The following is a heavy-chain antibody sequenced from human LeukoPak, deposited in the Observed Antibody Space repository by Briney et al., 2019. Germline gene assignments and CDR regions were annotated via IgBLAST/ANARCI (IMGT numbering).Heavy chain of an antibody. D-gene: IGHD3-16*01. V-gene: IGHV3-7*01. J-gene: IGHJ3*02. Sequence: GGSLRPSCAASGFTFSSDWMNWVRQAPGKGLEWVANIKQDGSDKYYVDSVKGRFTISRDDAKNSVFLQMNSLRAEDTAVYYCARNRGDIWGQGTMVIVSS. CDR1: GFTFSSDW. CDR3: ARNRGDI. CDR2: IKQDGSDK.